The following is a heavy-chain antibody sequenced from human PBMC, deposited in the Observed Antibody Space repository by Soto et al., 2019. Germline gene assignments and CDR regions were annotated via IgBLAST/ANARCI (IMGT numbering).Heavy chain of an antibody. Sequence: QVQLVQSGGGVVQPGRSLRLSCEASGFTFSNYGMHWVRQAPGKGLEWVSVISYDEKDKFYVDSVKGRFTISRDSSRNTLYLQMNSLRTEDTGVYYCAKDRGPRVRGFDDWGQGTLVTVSS. CDR2: ISYDEKDK. CDR1: GFTFSNYG. V-gene: IGHV3-30*18. D-gene: IGHD3-10*01. J-gene: IGHJ4*02. CDR3: AKDRGPRVRGFDD.